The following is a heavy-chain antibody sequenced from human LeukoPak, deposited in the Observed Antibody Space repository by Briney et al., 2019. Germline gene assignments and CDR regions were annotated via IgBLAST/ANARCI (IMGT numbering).Heavy chain of an antibody. Sequence: LPGGSLRLSCAASGFTFSSYDMHWVRHPAGKGLEWVSGVGTAGDTYSPGSVRGRFTVSRENAKNSLYLQINSLRAGDTAVYYCARAILGVTPIWYFDLWGRGTLVTDSS. CDR2: VGTAGDT. D-gene: IGHD2-21*02. CDR1: GFTFSSYD. CDR3: ARAILGVTPIWYFDL. V-gene: IGHV3-13*04. J-gene: IGHJ2*01.